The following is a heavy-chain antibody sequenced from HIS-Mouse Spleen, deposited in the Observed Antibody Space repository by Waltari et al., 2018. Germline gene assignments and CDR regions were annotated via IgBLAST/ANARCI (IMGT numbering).Heavy chain of an antibody. CDR1: GFTFSSYA. CDR2: ISYDGSNK. J-gene: IGHJ4*02. CDR3: ARAGTLHIVATTFDY. Sequence: QVQLVESGGGVVQPGRSLRLSCAASGFTFSSYAMHWVRQAPGKGLDCVAVISYDGSNKYYADSVKGRFTISRDNSKNTLYLQMNSLRAEDTAVYYCARAGTLHIVATTFDYWGQGTLVTVSS. V-gene: IGHV3-30*04. D-gene: IGHD5-12*01.